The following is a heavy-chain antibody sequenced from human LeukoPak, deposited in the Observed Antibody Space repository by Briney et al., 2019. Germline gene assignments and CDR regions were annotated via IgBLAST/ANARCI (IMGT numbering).Heavy chain of an antibody. J-gene: IGHJ4*02. CDR3: ARRRDYYGAYY. Sequence: GGSLRPSCAASGFTFSDYYMSWIRQAPGKGLEWVSYISGSGSTIYYADSVKGRFTISRDNAKNSLYLQMNSLRAEDTALYYCARRRDYYGAYYWGQGTQVTVSS. CDR2: ISGSGSTI. V-gene: IGHV3-11*01. D-gene: IGHD3-10*01. CDR1: GFTFSDYY.